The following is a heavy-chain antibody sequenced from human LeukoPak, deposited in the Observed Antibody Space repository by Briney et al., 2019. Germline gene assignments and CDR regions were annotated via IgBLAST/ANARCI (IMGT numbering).Heavy chain of an antibody. J-gene: IGHJ6*03. CDR3: ARSWGNIAAAATPYYYYYYMDV. D-gene: IGHD6-13*01. Sequence: SETLSLTCTVSGGSISSSSYYWGWIRQPPGKGLEWIGSIYYSGSTYYNPSLKSRVTISVDTSKNQFSLKLSSVTAADTAVYYCARSWGNIAAAATPYYYYYYMDVWGKGTTVTVSS. V-gene: IGHV4-39*07. CDR1: GGSISSSSYY. CDR2: IYYSGST.